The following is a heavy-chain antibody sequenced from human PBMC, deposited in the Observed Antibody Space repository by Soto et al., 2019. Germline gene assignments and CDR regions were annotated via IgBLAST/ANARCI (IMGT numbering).Heavy chain of an antibody. CDR2: FDPEDGET. CDR3: AFTRQLPPWLYNWFDP. J-gene: IGHJ5*02. D-gene: IGHD2-2*01. V-gene: IGHV1-24*01. Sequence: ASVKVSCKVSGYTLTELSMHWVRQAPGKGLEWMGGFDPEDGETIYAQKFQGRVTMTEDTSTDTAYMELSSLRSEDTAVYYCAFTRQLPPWLYNWFDPWGQGTLVSVSS. CDR1: GYTLTELS.